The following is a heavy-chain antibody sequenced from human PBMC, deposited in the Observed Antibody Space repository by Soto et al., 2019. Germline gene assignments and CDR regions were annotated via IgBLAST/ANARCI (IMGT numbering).Heavy chain of an antibody. CDR2: ISYDGSNK. CDR3: ARDPAGGSGYYYLFDY. J-gene: IGHJ4*02. CDR1: GFTFSTFA. V-gene: IGHV3-30-3*01. D-gene: IGHD3-22*01. Sequence: GGSLRLSCAASGFTFSTFAMHRVRQAPGKGLDWVAVISYDGSNKYYADSVKGRFTISRDNSKNTLYLQMNSLRAEDTAVYYCARDPAGGSGYYYLFDYWGQGTLVPVSS.